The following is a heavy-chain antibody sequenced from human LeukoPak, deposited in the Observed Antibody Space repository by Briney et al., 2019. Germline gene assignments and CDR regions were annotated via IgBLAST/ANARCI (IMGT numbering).Heavy chain of an antibody. D-gene: IGHD3-22*01. CDR2: ISAYNGNT. Sequence: GASVKVSCKASGYTFTSYAMHWVRQAPGQRLEWMGWISAYNGNTNYAQKLQGRVTMTTDTSTSTAYMELRSLRSDDTAVYYCARDRVPYYYDSSGSTFDYWGQGTLVTVSS. CDR3: ARDRVPYYYDSSGSTFDY. V-gene: IGHV1-18*01. J-gene: IGHJ4*02. CDR1: GYTFTSYA.